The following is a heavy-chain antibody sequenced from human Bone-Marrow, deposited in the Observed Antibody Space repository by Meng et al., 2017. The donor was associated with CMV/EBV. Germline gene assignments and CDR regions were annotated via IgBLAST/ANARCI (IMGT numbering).Heavy chain of an antibody. CDR3: ARGDLTMVRGVTDY. V-gene: IGHV1-2*02. CDR1: GGTFSSYA. D-gene: IGHD3-10*01. Sequence: ASVKVSCKASGGTFSSYAISWVRQAPGQGLEWMGWINPNSGGTNYAQKFQGRVTMTRDTSISTAYMELSRLRSDDTAVYYCARGDLTMVRGVTDYWGQGTLVTVSS. J-gene: IGHJ4*02. CDR2: INPNSGGT.